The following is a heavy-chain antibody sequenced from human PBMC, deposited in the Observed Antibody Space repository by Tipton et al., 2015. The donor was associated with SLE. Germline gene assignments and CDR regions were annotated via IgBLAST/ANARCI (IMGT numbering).Heavy chain of an antibody. CDR1: GFTFSPYW. CDR3: AREGNYYDSSGYYDY. CDR2: INSDGSST. J-gene: IGHJ4*02. Sequence: SLRLSCAASGFTFSPYWMHWVRQAPGKGLVWVSRINSDGSSTSYADSVKGRFTISRDNAKNTLYLQMNSLRAEDTAVYYCAREGNYYDSSGYYDYWGQGILVTVSS. D-gene: IGHD3-22*01. V-gene: IGHV3-74*01.